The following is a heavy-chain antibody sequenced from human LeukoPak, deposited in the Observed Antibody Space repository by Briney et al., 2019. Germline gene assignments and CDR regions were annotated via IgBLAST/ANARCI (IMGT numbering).Heavy chain of an antibody. CDR2: IHHTGTP. CDR1: GASISTNTHY. CDR3: MRHASEEPPRY. D-gene: IGHD1-26*01. J-gene: IGHJ4*02. V-gene: IGHV4-39*01. Sequence: TSETLSLTCIVSGASISTNTHYWGWVRQPPGKGLEWIASIHHTGTPYYNPSLKSRVTISVDTSKNQFSLQFSSVIAADTAVYYCMRHASEEPPRYWGQGTLVTASS.